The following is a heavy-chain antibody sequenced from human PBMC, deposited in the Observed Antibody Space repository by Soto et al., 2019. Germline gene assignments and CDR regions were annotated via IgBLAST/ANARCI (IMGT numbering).Heavy chain of an antibody. CDR2: IIPIFGTA. CDR1: GGTFSSYA. J-gene: IGHJ4*02. Sequence: EQEASVKVSGKASGGTFSSYAISWVRQAPGQGLEWMGGIIPIFGTANYAQKFQGRVTVTADESTSTDYMELSSMRSEAKPLYSCARVRDIVATPNYFEYWGKGTLVTSPQ. V-gene: IGHV1-69*13. D-gene: IGHD5-12*01. CDR3: ARVRDIVATPNYFEY.